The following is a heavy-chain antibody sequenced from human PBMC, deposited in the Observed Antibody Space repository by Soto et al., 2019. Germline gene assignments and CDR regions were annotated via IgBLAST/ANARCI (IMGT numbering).Heavy chain of an antibody. J-gene: IGHJ6*02. CDR3: AKDQYGGVTADHGMDV. Sequence: GGALKVSCAASGSTFNNYGMHWVRQAPGKGLEWVAVISLDGSNTFYADSVKGRFTISRDNSRNTLYLQVNSLRHEDTAVYFCAKDQYGGVTADHGMDVWGQGTKVTVS. CDR2: ISLDGSNT. V-gene: IGHV3-30*18. D-gene: IGHD3-16*01. CDR1: GSTFNNYG.